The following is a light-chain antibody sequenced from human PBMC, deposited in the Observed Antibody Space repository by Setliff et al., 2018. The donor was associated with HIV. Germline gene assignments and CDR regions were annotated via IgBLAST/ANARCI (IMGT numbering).Light chain of an antibody. J-gene: IGLJ1*01. CDR2: DVT. CDR1: SSDVGSYNF. CDR3: ASYRSPATYV. Sequence: QSALTQPASVSGSPGQSITLSCTGTSSDVGSYNFVSWYQQHPGRAPKPMIYDVTKRPSGVSDRFSGSKSGNTASLTISGLQTEDEADYYCASYRSPATYVFGIGTKVTVL. V-gene: IGLV2-14*03.